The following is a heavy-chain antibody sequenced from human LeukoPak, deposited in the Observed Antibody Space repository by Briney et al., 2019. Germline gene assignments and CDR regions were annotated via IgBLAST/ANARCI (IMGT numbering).Heavy chain of an antibody. CDR2: IYYSGST. Sequence: SETLSLTCTVSGGSISSYYWSWIRQPPGKGLEWIGYIYYSGSTNYNPSLKSRVSISVDTSKNNFSLKLSSVTAADTAVYYCARVGELYYFDYWGQGTLVTVSS. CDR1: GGSISSYY. D-gene: IGHD2-15*01. CDR3: ARVGELYYFDY. V-gene: IGHV4-59*01. J-gene: IGHJ4*02.